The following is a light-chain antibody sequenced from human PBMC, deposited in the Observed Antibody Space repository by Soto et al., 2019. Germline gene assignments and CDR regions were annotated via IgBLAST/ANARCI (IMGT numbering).Light chain of an antibody. CDR1: SSDVGGYNY. V-gene: IGLV2-14*01. Sequence: QSALTQPASVSGSPGQSITISCTGTSSDVGGYNYVSWYQQHPGKAPKLIIYEVSYRPSGISYRVSGSKSGNTASLTISGLRAEDEAYYYCTSYTSSSTLLFGGGTKVTVL. J-gene: IGLJ3*02. CDR2: EVS. CDR3: TSYTSSSTLL.